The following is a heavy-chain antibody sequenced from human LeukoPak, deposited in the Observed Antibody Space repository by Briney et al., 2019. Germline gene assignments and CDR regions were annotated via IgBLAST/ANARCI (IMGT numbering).Heavy chain of an antibody. Sequence: ETLSLTCTVSGGSISSYYWSWIRQPPGKGLEWVSVISHDGSTTYYADSVKGRFTISRDNSKNTLYLQMNTLRADDTAVYYCAKDHSSSDWYYFDYWGQGTLVTVSS. V-gene: IGHV3-23*01. D-gene: IGHD6-13*01. CDR1: GGSISSYY. CDR2: ISHDGSTT. J-gene: IGHJ4*02. CDR3: AKDHSSSDWYYFDY.